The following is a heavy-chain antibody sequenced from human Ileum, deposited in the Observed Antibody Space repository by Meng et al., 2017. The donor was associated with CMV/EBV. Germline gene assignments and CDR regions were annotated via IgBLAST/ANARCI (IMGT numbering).Heavy chain of an antibody. Sequence: GESLKISCEASGFTFTSYAMTWVRQAPGKGLEWVSSIFSAGGGTYYADPVKGRFTISIDASKNRLYLQMSSLSAEDTALYYCARGLSYHPNWFDPWGQGTLVTVSS. V-gene: IGHV3-23*03. J-gene: IGHJ5*02. CDR1: GFTFTSYA. CDR2: IFSAGGGT. D-gene: IGHD1-14*01. CDR3: ARGLSYHPNWFDP.